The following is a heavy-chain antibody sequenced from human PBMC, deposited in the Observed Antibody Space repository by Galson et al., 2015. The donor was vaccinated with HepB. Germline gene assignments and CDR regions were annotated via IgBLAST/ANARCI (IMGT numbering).Heavy chain of an antibody. J-gene: IGHJ6*02. CDR3: ARRVIAAPGYYYGMDV. Sequence: LSLTCTVSGGSISSSSYYWGWIRQPPGKGLEWIGSIYYSGSTYYNPSLKSRVTISVDTSKNQFSLKLSSVTAADTAVYYCARRVIAAPGYYYGMDVWGQGTTVTVSS. CDR2: IYYSGST. D-gene: IGHD6-6*01. V-gene: IGHV4-39*01. CDR1: GGSISSSSYY.